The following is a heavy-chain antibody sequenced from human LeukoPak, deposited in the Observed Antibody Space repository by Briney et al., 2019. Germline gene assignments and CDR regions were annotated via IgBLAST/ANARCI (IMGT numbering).Heavy chain of an antibody. J-gene: IGHJ5*02. Sequence: PGGSLRLSCAASGFTVSSNYMSWVRQAPGKGLEWVSVIYSGGSTYYADSVKGRSTISRDNSKNTLYLQMNSLRAEDTAVYYCARAYHDYGEGFDPWGQGTLVTVSS. CDR1: GFTVSSNY. CDR3: ARAYHDYGEGFDP. V-gene: IGHV3-53*01. D-gene: IGHD4-17*01. CDR2: IYSGGST.